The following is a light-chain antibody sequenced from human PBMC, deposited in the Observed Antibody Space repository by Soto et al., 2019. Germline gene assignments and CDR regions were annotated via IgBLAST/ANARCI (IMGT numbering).Light chain of an antibody. J-gene: IGKJ4*01. CDR3: QRYCSSPLT. Sequence: EIVLTQSPGTLSLSPVERSTLSCRASQSVSSSYLAWYQQKPGQAPRLLIYCSSSRATGITDRLSCSGSVTVLTVTNSRLEPEYFAVYYCQRYCSSPLTFGGGTKVESK. V-gene: IGKV3-20*01. CDR2: CSS. CDR1: QSVSSSY.